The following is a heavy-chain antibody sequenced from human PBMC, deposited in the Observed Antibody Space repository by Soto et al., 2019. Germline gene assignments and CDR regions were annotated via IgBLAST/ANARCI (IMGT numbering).Heavy chain of an antibody. J-gene: IGHJ5*02. CDR3: AKDGGREGSFGNWFHP. CDR1: GGTFSNYA. Sequence: ASVKVSCKASGGTFSNYAITWVRQAPGQGLEWLGRIIPIFGTRDYAQKFQGRVTISADESTTTAYMELSSLRSDDTAVYYCAKDGGREGSFGNWFHPWGQGTLVTVSS. CDR2: IIPIFGTR. D-gene: IGHD2-15*01. V-gene: IGHV1-69*13.